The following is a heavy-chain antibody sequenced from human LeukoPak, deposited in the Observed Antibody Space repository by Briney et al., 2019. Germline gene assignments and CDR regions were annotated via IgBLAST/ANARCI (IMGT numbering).Heavy chain of an antibody. CDR3: ARGSPTYYDFWSGYYQNWFDP. J-gene: IGHJ5*02. V-gene: IGHV4-61*02. Sequence: SETLSLTCTVSGGSISSGSYYWSWIRQPAGKGLEWIGRIYTSGSTNYNPSLKSRVTISVDTSKNQFSLKLSSVTAADTAVYYCARGSPTYYDFWSGYYQNWFDPWGQGTLVTVSS. CDR1: GGSISSGSYY. CDR2: IYTSGST. D-gene: IGHD3-3*01.